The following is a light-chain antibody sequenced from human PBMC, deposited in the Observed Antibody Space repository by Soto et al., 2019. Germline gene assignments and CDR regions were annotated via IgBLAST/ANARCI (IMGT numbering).Light chain of an antibody. V-gene: IGKV2-30*01. J-gene: IGKJ2*01. CDR3: MQGTHWPYT. Sequence: DVVMTQSPLSLPVTLGQPASISCKSSQSLVYSDGNTFLSWFQQRPGQSPRRLIYKVSDRDSGVPERFSGSGSGTDFTLKISRVEAEDVGVYYCMQGTHWPYTFGQGTKLEIK. CDR1: QSLVYSDGNTF. CDR2: KVS.